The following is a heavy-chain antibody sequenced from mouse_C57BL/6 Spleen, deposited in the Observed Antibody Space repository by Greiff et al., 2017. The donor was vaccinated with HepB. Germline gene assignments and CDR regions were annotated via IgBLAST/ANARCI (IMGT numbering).Heavy chain of an antibody. CDR1: GYTFTSYW. V-gene: IGHV1-55*01. J-gene: IGHJ3*01. Sequence: QVQLKQPGAELVKPGASVKMSCKASGYTFTSYWITWVKQRPGQGLEWIGDIYPGSGSTNYNEKFKSKATLTVDTSSSTAYMQLSSLTSEDSAVYYCAGVDSSGYLFAYWGQGTLVTVSA. CDR2: IYPGSGST. D-gene: IGHD3-2*02. CDR3: AGVDSSGYLFAY.